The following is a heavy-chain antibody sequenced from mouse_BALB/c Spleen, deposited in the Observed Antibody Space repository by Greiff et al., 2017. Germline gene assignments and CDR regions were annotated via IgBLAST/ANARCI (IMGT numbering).Heavy chain of an antibody. CDR2: IYPGSGST. CDR1: GYTFTSYW. D-gene: IGHD2-1*01. Sequence: LQQPGSELVRPGASVKLSCKASGYTFTSYWMHWVKQRPGQGLEWIGNIYPGSGSTNYDEKFKSKATLTVDTSSSTAYMQLSSLTSEDSAVYYCTRGGGNYGGMDYWGQGTSVTVSS. CDR3: TRGGGNYGGMDY. J-gene: IGHJ4*01. V-gene: IGHV1S22*01.